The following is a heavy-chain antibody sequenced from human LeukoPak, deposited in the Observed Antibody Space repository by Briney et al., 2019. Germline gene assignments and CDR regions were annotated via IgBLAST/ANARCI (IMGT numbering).Heavy chain of an antibody. CDR2: ISAYNGNT. D-gene: IGHD6-13*01. CDR3: ARAVAAADIDY. Sequence: KVXCKASGXXFXXYGXSWVRQAPXQGLEWMGWISAYNGNTNYAQKLQGRVTMTTDTSTSTAYMELRSLRSDDTAVYYCARAVAAADIDYWGQGTLVTVSS. J-gene: IGHJ4*02. CDR1: GXXFXXYG. V-gene: IGHV1-18*01.